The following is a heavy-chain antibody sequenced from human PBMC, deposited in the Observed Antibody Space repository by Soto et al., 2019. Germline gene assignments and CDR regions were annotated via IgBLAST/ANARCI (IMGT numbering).Heavy chain of an antibody. Sequence: QVQLVESGGGVVQPGRSLRLSCAASGFTFSSYVMHWVRQAPGKGLERVAVIWYDGSNRYYADSVKGRFTISRDNSKNTLYLQMNSLRDEDTAVYYCARGDYWGQGTLVTVSS. CDR1: GFTFSSYV. CDR3: ARGDY. J-gene: IGHJ4*02. V-gene: IGHV3-33*01. CDR2: IWYDGSNR.